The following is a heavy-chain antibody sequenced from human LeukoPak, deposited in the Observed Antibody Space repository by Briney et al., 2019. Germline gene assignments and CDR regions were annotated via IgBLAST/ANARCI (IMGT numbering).Heavy chain of an antibody. Sequence: PGGSLRLSCAASGFTFSSYSMNWVRQAPGKGLEWVSSISSSSSYIYYADSVKGRLTISRDNAKNSLYLQMNSLRAEDTAVYYCASTGVGATYYFDSWGQGTLVTVSS. J-gene: IGHJ4*02. V-gene: IGHV3-21*06. CDR3: ASTGVGATYYFDS. D-gene: IGHD1-26*01. CDR1: GFTFSSYS. CDR2: ISSSSSYI.